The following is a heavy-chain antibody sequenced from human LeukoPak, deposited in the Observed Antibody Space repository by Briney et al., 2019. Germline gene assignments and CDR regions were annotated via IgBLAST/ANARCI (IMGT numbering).Heavy chain of an antibody. V-gene: IGHV4-34*01. CDR3: ATGVTRYYYGMDV. J-gene: IGHJ6*02. CDR1: GGSFSGYY. Sequence: PSETLSLTCAVYGGSFSGYYWSWIRQPPGKGLEWIGEINHSGSTNYNPSLKSRVTMSVDTSKNQFSLKLSSVTAADTAVYYCATGVTRYYYGMDVWGQGTTVTVSS. D-gene: IGHD3-3*01. CDR2: INHSGST.